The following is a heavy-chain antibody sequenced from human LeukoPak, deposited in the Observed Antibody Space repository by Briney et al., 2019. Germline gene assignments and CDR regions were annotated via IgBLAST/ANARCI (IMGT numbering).Heavy chain of an antibody. CDR1: GFTFSSYS. D-gene: IGHD3-22*01. Sequence: GGSLRLSCAASGFTFSSYSMNWVRQAPGKGLEWVSSISGSNSYIYYADSMKGRFTISRDNAKNSLYLQMNSLRAEDTAVYYCARVYYPYYDSSGYYYWGQGTLVTVSS. V-gene: IGHV3-21*01. CDR3: ARVYYPYYDSSGYYY. J-gene: IGHJ4*02. CDR2: ISGSNSYI.